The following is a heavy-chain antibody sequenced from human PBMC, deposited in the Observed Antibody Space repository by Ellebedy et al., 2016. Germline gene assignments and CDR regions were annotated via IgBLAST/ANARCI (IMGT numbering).Heavy chain of an antibody. Sequence: GESLKISXAASGFTFDDYTMHWVRQAPGKGLEWVSLISWDGGSTYYADSVKGRFTISRDNSKNSLYLQMNSLRTEDTALYYCAKDRTTSYDSTAFDIWGQGTMVTVSS. CDR2: ISWDGGST. CDR3: AKDRTTSYDSTAFDI. CDR1: GFTFDDYT. D-gene: IGHD3-3*01. J-gene: IGHJ3*02. V-gene: IGHV3-43*01.